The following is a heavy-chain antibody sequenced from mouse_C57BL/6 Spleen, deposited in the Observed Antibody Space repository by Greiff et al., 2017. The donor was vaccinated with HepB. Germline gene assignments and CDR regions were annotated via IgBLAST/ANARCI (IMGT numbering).Heavy chain of an antibody. D-gene: IGHD2-1*01. V-gene: IGHV1-61*01. CDR3: ARSRRAYGNYFFYAMDY. CDR1: GYTFTSYW. CDR2: IYPSDSET. Sequence: VQLQQPGAELVRPGSSVKLSCKASGYTFTSYWMDWVKQRPGQGLEWIGNIYPSDSETHYNQKFKDKATLTVDKSSSTAYMQLSSLTSEDSAVYYCARSRRAYGNYFFYAMDYWGQGTSVTVSS. J-gene: IGHJ4*01.